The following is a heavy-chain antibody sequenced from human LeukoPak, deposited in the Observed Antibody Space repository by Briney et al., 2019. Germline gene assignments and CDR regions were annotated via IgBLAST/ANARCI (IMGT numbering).Heavy chain of an antibody. CDR2: IYPGDSDT. D-gene: IGHD6-13*01. J-gene: IGHJ6*02. Sequence: GESLKISCKGSGYSFTSYWIGWVRQMPGKGLEWMGIIYPGDSDTRYSPSFQGQVTISADKSISTAYLPWSSLKASDTAMYYCARTIAAAGISYYYYYYGMDVWGQGTTVTVSS. CDR1: GYSFTSYW. CDR3: ARTIAAAGISYYYYYYGMDV. V-gene: IGHV5-51*01.